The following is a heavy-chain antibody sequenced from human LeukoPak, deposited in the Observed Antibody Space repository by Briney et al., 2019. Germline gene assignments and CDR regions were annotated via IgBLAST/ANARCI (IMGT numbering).Heavy chain of an antibody. V-gene: IGHV3-23*01. D-gene: IGHD3-22*01. J-gene: IGHJ4*02. CDR1: GFTFSSYA. CDR3: AKYGNFYYDSSGSIDY. Sequence: GSLRLSCAASGFTFSSYAMSWVRQAPGKGLEWVSAISGSGGSTYYADSVKGRFTISRDNSKNTLYLQMNSLRAEDTAVYYCAKYGNFYYDSSGSIDYWGQGTLVTVSS. CDR2: ISGSGGST.